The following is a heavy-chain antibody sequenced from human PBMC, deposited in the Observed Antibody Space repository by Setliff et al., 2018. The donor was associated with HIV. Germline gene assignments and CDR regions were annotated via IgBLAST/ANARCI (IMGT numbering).Heavy chain of an antibody. V-gene: IGHV1-2*02. CDR3: ARESRDIVATSPLDY. Sequence: ASVKVSCKASGYTFTSYYMHWVRQAPGQGLEWMGIINPNSGGTHYAQKFQGRVTMTGDTSASTGYMEVNSLRPEDTAVYYCARESRDIVATSPLDYWGQGTLVTVSS. CDR1: GYTFTSYY. D-gene: IGHD5-12*01. CDR2: INPNSGGT. J-gene: IGHJ4*02.